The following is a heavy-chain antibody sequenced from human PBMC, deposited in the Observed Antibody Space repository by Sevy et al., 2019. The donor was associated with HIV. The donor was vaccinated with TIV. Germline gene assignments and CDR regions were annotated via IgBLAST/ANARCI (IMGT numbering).Heavy chain of an antibody. CDR2: ISSSSSST. J-gene: IGHJ6*02. CDR3: AGDNRTYYDFWRGDDYYYGMDV. V-gene: IGHV3-11*05. CDR1: GFTFSDYY. Sequence: GGSLRLSCAASGFTFSDYYMSWIRQAPGKGLEWVSYISSSSSSTNYADSVKGRFTISRDNAKNSLYLQMTSLRAEDTAGYYCAGDNRTYYDFWRGDDYYYGMDVWGQGTTVTVSS. D-gene: IGHD3-3*01.